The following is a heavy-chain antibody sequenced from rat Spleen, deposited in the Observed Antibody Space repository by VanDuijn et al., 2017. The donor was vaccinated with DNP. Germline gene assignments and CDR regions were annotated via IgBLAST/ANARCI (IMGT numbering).Heavy chain of an antibody. Sequence: EVQLVESGGGLVQPGRSLKLSCAASGFSFSYYYMAWVRQAPTKGLEWVAYIGSDGYAPYYGDSVKGRFAISRDNAKSTLYLQMDSLRSEDTATYYCVTRGTEGIGYWGQGVMVTVSS. CDR3: VTRGTEGIGY. J-gene: IGHJ2*01. D-gene: IGHD1-11*01. V-gene: IGHV5-27*01. CDR2: IGSDGYAP. CDR1: GFSFSYYY.